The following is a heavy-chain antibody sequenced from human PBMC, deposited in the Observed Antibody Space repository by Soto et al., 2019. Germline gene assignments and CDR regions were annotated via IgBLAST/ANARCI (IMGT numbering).Heavy chain of an antibody. V-gene: IGHV1-18*01. CDR3: ARDRSSGWSEDWFDP. CDR1: GYTFTSYG. D-gene: IGHD6-19*01. J-gene: IGHJ5*02. CDR2: ISAYNGNT. Sequence: GASVKVSCKASGYTFTSYGISWVRQAPGQGLEWMGWISAYNGNTNYAQKLQGRVTMTTDTSTSTAYMELRSLRSDDTAVYYCARDRSSGWSEDWFDPWGQGTLVTVSS.